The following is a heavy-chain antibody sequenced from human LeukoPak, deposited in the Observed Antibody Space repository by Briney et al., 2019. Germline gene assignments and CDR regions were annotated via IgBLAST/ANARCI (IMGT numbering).Heavy chain of an antibody. V-gene: IGHV3-64*01. CDR1: GFTFSSYA. CDR3: ARSPGEVVNPEYAFDI. CDR2: ISSNGGST. Sequence: GGSLRLSCAASGFTFSSYAMHWVRQVPGKGLEYVSAISSNGGSTYYANSVKGRFTISRDNSKNTLYLQMGSLRAEDMAVSYCARSPGEVVNPEYAFDIWGQGTMVTVSS. D-gene: IGHD3-10*01. J-gene: IGHJ3*02.